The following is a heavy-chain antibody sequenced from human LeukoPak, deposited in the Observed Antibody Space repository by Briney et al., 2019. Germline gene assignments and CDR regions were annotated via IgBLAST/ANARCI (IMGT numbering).Heavy chain of an antibody. J-gene: IGHJ4*02. D-gene: IGHD1-26*01. CDR2: IYSGGST. Sequence: GGSLRLSCTASTFTVSRNYMSWVRQAPGKGLEWVSTIYSGGSTYYADFVKGRFTISRDNSRNTLYLQMNSLRAEDTAVYYCTRDSGSYSPHYWGLGTLVTVSS. V-gene: IGHV3-66*01. CDR3: TRDSGSYSPHY. CDR1: TFTVSRNY.